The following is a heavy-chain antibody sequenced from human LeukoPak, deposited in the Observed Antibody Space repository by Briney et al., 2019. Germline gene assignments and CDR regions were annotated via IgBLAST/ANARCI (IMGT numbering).Heavy chain of an antibody. V-gene: IGHV4-4*07. D-gene: IGHD2-15*01. CDR1: GGSISSYY. J-gene: IGHJ4*02. CDR2: IYTSGST. CDR3: ARDRIGGVVAHKGPFDY. Sequence: PSETLSLTRTVSGGSISSYYWSWIRQPAGKGLEWIGRIYTSGSTNYNPSLKSRVTMSVDTSKNQFSLKLSSVTAADTAVYYCARDRIGGVVAHKGPFDYWGQGTLVTVSS.